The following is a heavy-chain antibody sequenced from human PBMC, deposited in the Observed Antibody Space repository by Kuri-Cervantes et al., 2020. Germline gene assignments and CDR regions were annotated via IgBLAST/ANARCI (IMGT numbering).Heavy chain of an antibody. CDR3: AREIIRYFDY. V-gene: IGHV3-48*02. CDR1: GFTFSSYS. CDR2: ISSSSSTI. Sequence: GSLKISCAASGFTFSSYSMNWARQAPGKGLEWVSYISSSSSTIYYADSVKGRFTISRDNAKNSLYLQMNSLRDEDTAVYYCAREIIRYFDYWGQGTLVTVSS. J-gene: IGHJ4*02. D-gene: IGHD3-9*01.